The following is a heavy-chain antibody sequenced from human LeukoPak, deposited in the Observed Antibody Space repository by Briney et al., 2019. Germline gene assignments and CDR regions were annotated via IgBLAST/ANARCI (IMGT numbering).Heavy chain of an antibody. D-gene: IGHD2-21*01. CDR2: ISGSGGST. CDR1: GFTFSSYA. V-gene: IGHV3-23*01. Sequence: PGGSLRLSCAASGFTFSSYAMSWVRQAPGKGLEWVSAISGSGGSTYYADSVKGRFTISRDNAKNSLYLQMNSLRVEDTALYYCAKGPLFQSPVSTWFDYWGQGTLVTVSS. J-gene: IGHJ4*02. CDR3: AKGPLFQSPVSTWFDY.